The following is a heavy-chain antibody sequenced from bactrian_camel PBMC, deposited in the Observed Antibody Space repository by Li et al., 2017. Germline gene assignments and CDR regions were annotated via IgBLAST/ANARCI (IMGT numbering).Heavy chain of an antibody. D-gene: IGHD5*01. CDR2: IRSGGGST. CDR3: LSSLGSDEGY. Sequence: VQLVESGGDLVQPGDSLKLSCAASGFTFSRYGINWVRQAPGQGLEWVSGIRSGGGSTYQPDSVKGRFTVSRDDAKNTAYLQLNSLQTEDTAMYYCLSSLGSDEGYWGQGTQVTVS. V-gene: IGHV3S40*01. J-gene: IGHJ4*01. CDR1: GFTFSRYG.